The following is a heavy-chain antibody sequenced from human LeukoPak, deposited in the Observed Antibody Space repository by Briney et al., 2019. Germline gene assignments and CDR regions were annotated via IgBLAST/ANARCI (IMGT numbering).Heavy chain of an antibody. CDR1: GFTFSSYG. J-gene: IGHJ4*02. Sequence: GGSLRLSCAASGFTFSSYGIHWVRQAPGKGLEWVAFIRYDGSNKYYADSVKGRFTISRDNSKNTLYLQMNSLRAEDTAVYYCAKDRTYYDILTGYYNVDWGQGTLVTVSS. V-gene: IGHV3-30*02. CDR2: IRYDGSNK. CDR3: AKDRTYYDILTGYYNVD. D-gene: IGHD3-9*01.